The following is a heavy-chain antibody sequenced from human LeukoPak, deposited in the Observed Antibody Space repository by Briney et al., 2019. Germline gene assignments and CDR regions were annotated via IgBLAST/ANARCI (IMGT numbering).Heavy chain of an antibody. V-gene: IGHV3-21*01. J-gene: IGHJ6*02. CDR1: GFTFNTYF. CDR2: ISTTSTYI. CDR3: ARAEGSDSLNYYGMDV. D-gene: IGHD2-21*02. Sequence: GGSLRLSCAASGFTFNTYFMNWVRQAPGRGLEWVSSISTTSTYIYYADSVKGRFTISRDNSKNTLYLQVNSLRAEDTAVYYCARAEGSDSLNYYGMDVWGQGTTVTVSS.